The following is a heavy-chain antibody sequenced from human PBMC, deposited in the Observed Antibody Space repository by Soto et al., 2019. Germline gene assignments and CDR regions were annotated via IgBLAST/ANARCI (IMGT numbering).Heavy chain of an antibody. J-gene: IGHJ5*02. CDR2: IYHTGNA. Sequence: SETLSLTCTVSGGSISSYYWSWIRQPPGKGLEWIGSIYHTGNAYYNPSLKSRVTISVDTSKNQFSLKLTSVTAADAALYYCARDFFDSSDYTTNWFDPWGQGTLVTVSS. CDR1: GGSISSYY. D-gene: IGHD3-22*01. CDR3: ARDFFDSSDYTTNWFDP. V-gene: IGHV4-59*05.